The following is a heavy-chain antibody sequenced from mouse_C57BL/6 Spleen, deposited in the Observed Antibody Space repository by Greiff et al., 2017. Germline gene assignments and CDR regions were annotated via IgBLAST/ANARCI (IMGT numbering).Heavy chain of an antibody. Sequence: VQLQQSGPELVKPGASVKISCKASGYTFTDYYMNWVKQSHGKSLEWIGDINPNNGGTSYNQKFKGKATWTVDKSSSSAYMELRSLTSEDSAVYYCATLSGDYAMDYWGQGTSVTVSS. V-gene: IGHV1-26*01. CDR1: GYTFTDYY. CDR2: INPNNGGT. J-gene: IGHJ4*01. CDR3: ATLSGDYAMDY.